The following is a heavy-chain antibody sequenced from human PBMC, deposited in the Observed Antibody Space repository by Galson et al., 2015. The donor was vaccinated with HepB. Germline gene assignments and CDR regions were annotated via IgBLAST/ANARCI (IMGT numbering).Heavy chain of an antibody. V-gene: IGHV3-64D*06. Sequence: SLRLSCAASGFTLSSYAMHWVRQAPGKGLEYVSAISSNGGSTYYADSVKGRFTISRDNSKNTLYLQMSSLRAEDTAVYYCVKIGQQLWSDTDDYWGQGTLVTVSS. J-gene: IGHJ4*02. CDR1: GFTLSSYA. D-gene: IGHD5-18*01. CDR2: ISSNGGST. CDR3: VKIGQQLWSDTDDY.